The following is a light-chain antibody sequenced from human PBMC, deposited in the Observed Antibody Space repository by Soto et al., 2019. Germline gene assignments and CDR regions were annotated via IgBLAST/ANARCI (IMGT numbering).Light chain of an antibody. CDR2: DVS. CDR1: SSDVGSYNY. Sequence: QSALTQPASVSGSPGQSITISCTGTSSDVGSYNYVSWYQQHPGKAPKLMIYDVSNRPLGVSNRFFGSKSGNTASLTISGLQAEDEADYYCSSYSSRSTVVFGGGTKLTVL. J-gene: IGLJ2*01. V-gene: IGLV2-14*01. CDR3: SSYSSRSTVV.